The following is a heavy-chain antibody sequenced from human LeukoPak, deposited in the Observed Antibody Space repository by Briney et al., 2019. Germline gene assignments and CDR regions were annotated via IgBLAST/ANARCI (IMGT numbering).Heavy chain of an antibody. D-gene: IGHD5-18*01. CDR1: VCIYNRVW. J-gene: IGHJ4*02. V-gene: IGHV3-7*01. CDR2: IKYDGSET. CDR3: ARGKYSYGFWDY. Sequence: GGSLRLPCAASVCIYNRVWMSWVREAPGQGLGWVANIKYDGSETYYVHSVRRRFTISRDSAKISLYFQLNSLSADDTAVYYCARGKYSYGFWDYWRQGTLVTVPS.